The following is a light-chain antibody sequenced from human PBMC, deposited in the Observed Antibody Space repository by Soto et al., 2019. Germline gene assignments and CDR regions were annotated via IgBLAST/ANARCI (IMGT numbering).Light chain of an antibody. CDR2: AAS. CDR1: QGIVNY. CDR3: QKYNSDLPIIT. Sequence: DIQMTQSPSSLSASVGDRVTITCRASQGIVNYLAWYQQRPGKVPKLLIYAASTLQSGVPSRFSGSGSGTEFTLTISSLQPEDVATYYCQKYNSDLPIITFGQGTRLEIK. J-gene: IGKJ5*01. V-gene: IGKV1-27*01.